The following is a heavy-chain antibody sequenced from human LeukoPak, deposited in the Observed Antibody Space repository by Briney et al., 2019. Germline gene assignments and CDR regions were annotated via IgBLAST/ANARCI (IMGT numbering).Heavy chain of an antibody. CDR3: ARQRHYYDSSGYPLGMYYFDY. V-gene: IGHV5-51*01. CDR2: IYPGDSDT. J-gene: IGHJ4*02. CDR1: GYSFTSYW. D-gene: IGHD3-22*01. Sequence: PGESLKISCKGSGYSFTSYWIGWVRQMPGKGLEWMGIIYPGDSDTRYSPSFQGQVTISADKSISTAYLQWSSLKASDTAMYYCARQRHYYDSSGYPLGMYYFDYWGQGTLVTVSS.